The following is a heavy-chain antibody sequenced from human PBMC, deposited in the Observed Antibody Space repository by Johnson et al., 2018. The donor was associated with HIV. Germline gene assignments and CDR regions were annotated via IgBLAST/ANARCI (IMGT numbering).Heavy chain of an antibody. D-gene: IGHD1-26*01. Sequence: MLLVESGGDLVQPGGSLRLSCVGSGFTFSTNWMHWVRQAPGKGLVWVSRINSDGSSTSYADSVKGRFTISRDNAKNTLYLQMNSLRAEDTAVYYCAKDRYGGSYPDAFDIWGQGTMVTVSS. V-gene: IGHV3-74*03. CDR3: AKDRYGGSYPDAFDI. CDR1: GFTFSTNW. CDR2: INSDGSST. J-gene: IGHJ3*02.